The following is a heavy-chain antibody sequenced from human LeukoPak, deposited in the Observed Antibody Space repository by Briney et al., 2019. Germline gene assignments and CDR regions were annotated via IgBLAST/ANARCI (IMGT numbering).Heavy chain of an antibody. CDR1: GGSISSYY. CDR2: IYYSGST. J-gene: IGHJ4*01. D-gene: IGHD3-3*01. V-gene: IGHV4-59*08. CDR3: ARHSRTYYDFDY. Sequence: PSETLSLTCTVSGGSISSYYWSWIRQPPGKGLEWIGYIYYSGSTNYNPSLISRVTISVDTSKNQFSLKLSSVTAADTAVYSCARHSRTYYDFDYWGQGILVTVSS.